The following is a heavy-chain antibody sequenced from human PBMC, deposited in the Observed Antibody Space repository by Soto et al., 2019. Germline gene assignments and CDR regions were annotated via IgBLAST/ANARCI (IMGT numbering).Heavy chain of an antibody. V-gene: IGHV4-59*08. D-gene: IGHD3-22*01. Sequence: SETLSLTCTLAGGSITNYYDSWIRQPPGKGLEWIGYIFHTGTTSYNPSLKSRVTLSVDTSQSQFSLKLNSVTAADTAVYYCTTEAYDNSGSLAFDIWGPGTLVT. CDR1: GGSITNYY. J-gene: IGHJ3*02. CDR3: TTEAYDNSGSLAFDI. CDR2: IFHTGTT.